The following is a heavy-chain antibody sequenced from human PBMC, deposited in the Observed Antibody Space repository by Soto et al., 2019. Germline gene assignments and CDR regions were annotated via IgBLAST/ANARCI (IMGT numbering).Heavy chain of an antibody. Sequence: TSETLSLTCAVYGGSFSGYYWSWIRQPPGKGLEWIGEINHSGSTNYNPSLKSRVTISVDTSKNQFSLKLSPVTAADTAVYYCARGLAAATPWGQGTLVTVSS. V-gene: IGHV4-34*01. CDR3: ARGLAAATP. D-gene: IGHD6-13*01. CDR2: INHSGST. CDR1: GGSFSGYY. J-gene: IGHJ5*02.